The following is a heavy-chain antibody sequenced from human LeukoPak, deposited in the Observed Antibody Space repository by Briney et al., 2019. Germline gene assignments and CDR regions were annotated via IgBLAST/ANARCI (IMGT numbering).Heavy chain of an antibody. V-gene: IGHV3-33*01. Sequence: GGSLRLSCAASGFTFSIYGMHWVRQAPGKGLEWVAVIWYDGSNKYYADSVKGRFTISRDNSKNTLYMQMNSLRAEDTAVYYCARGRNDIAAAGYYFDYWGQGTLVTVSS. CDR1: GFTFSIYG. CDR3: ARGRNDIAAAGYYFDY. J-gene: IGHJ4*02. CDR2: IWYDGSNK. D-gene: IGHD6-13*01.